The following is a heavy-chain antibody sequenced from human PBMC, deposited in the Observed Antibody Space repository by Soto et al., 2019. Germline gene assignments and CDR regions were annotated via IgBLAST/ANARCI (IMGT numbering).Heavy chain of an antibody. J-gene: IGHJ3*02. D-gene: IGHD3-22*01. Sequence: QLQLQESGSGLVKPSQTLSLTCAVSGGSISSGGYSWSWIRQPPGKGLEWIGYIYHSGSTYYNPSPKSRVTLSVDRYKNQFSLKLCSVTAADTAVYYCARRPPEGSGYAFDIWGQGTMVTVSS. CDR1: GGSISSGGYS. CDR2: IYHSGST. CDR3: ARRPPEGSGYAFDI. V-gene: IGHV4-30-2*01.